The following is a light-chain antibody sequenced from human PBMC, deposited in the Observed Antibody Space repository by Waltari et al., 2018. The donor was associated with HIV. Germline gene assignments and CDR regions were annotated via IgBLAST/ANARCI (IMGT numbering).Light chain of an antibody. Sequence: DIQMTQSPSSLSSSVGDRVTLTCRAGQNISNYLNWYQQKAGKAPKLLIYAASSVPSGFPSRFSGSGSVTDFTLTISSLQPEDCATYYCQQSSGVPPYTFGQGTKLELK. CDR2: AAS. J-gene: IGKJ2*01. V-gene: IGKV1-39*01. CDR3: QQSSGVPPYT. CDR1: QNISNY.